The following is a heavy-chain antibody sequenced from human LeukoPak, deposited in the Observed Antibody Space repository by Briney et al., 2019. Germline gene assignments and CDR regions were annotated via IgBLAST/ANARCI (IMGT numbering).Heavy chain of an antibody. V-gene: IGHV4-34*01. J-gene: IGHJ4*02. CDR2: INHSGST. Sequence: PSETLSLTCAVYGGSFSGYYWSWIRQPPGKGLEWIGEINHSGSTNYNPSLKSRVTISVDTSKNQFSLKLSSVTAADTAVYYCARARVDFWSGNLRFDDWGQGTLVTVSS. CDR3: ARARVDFWSGNLRFDD. D-gene: IGHD3-3*01. CDR1: GGSFSGYY.